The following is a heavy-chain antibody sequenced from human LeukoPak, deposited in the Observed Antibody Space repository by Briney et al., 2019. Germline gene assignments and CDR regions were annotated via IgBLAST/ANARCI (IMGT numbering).Heavy chain of an antibody. CDR1: GSTFSSYS. J-gene: IGHJ4*02. V-gene: IGHV3-21*01. D-gene: IGHD3-10*01. CDR3: ARDQDGGGPHDY. Sequence: GGSLRLSCAASGSTFSSYSMNWVRQAPGKGLECVSSISSISSYIYYADSVKGRFTISRDNAKNSLYLQMNSLRAEDTAVYYCARDQDGGGPHDYWGQGTLVTVSS. CDR2: ISSISSYI.